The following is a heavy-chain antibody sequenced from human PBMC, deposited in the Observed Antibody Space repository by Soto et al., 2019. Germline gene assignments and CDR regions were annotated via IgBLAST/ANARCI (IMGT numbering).Heavy chain of an antibody. CDR1: GFSLSNFA. D-gene: IGHD6-6*01. J-gene: IGHJ5*02. Sequence: GGSLRLSCAASGFSLSNFAMHWVRQAPGKGLEWVAVISYDGTNKYYADSVKGRFTVSRDNPKNTLHLQVSSLTAEDTAVYYCAREMPQYRTSSGDWLDPWGQGTVVTVSS. V-gene: IGHV3-30-3*01. CDR2: ISYDGTNK. CDR3: AREMPQYRTSSGDWLDP.